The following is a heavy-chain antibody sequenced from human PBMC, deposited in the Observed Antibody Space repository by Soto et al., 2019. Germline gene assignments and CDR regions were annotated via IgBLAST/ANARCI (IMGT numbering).Heavy chain of an antibody. CDR3: ASMVRGVTSRGRYYYYMDV. Sequence: PGESLKISCKGSGYSFTSYWIGWVLQMPWKGLEWMGIIYPGDSDTRYSPSFQGQVTISADKSISTAYLQWSSLKASDTAMYYCASMVRGVTSRGRYYYYMDVWGKGTTVTVSS. J-gene: IGHJ6*03. CDR2: IYPGDSDT. D-gene: IGHD3-10*01. CDR1: GYSFTSYW. V-gene: IGHV5-51*01.